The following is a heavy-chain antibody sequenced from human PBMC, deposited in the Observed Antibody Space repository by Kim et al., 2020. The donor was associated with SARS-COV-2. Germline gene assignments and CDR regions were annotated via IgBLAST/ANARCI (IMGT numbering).Heavy chain of an antibody. CDR1: GYTFTSYA. CDR3: ARESRISDYYYDMDV. V-gene: IGHV7-4-1*02. J-gene: IGHJ6*03. Sequence: ASVKVSCKASGYTFTSYAMNWVRQAPGQGLEWMGWINANNGNTKYSQGFQGRFVITMETSARTAYLEMSSLKAEDTAGYYCARESRISDYYYDMDVCGKG. CDR2: INANNGNT.